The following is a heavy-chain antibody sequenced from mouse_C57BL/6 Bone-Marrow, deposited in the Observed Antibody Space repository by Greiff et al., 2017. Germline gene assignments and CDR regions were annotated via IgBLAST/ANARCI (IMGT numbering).Heavy chain of an antibody. V-gene: IGHV5-4*03. J-gene: IGHJ1*03. CDR2: ISDGGSYT. CDR3: ARWRRYFDV. Sequence: EVMLVESGGGLVKPGGSLKLSCAASGFTFSSYAMSWVRQTPEKRLEWVATISDGGSYTYYPDNVKGRFTISRDNAKNTLFLQMTSLRSEDTAMYYCARWRRYFDVGGTGTTVTVSS. CDR1: GFTFSSYA.